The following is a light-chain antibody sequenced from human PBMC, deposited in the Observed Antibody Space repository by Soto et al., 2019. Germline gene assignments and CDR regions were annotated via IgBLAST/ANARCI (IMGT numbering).Light chain of an antibody. CDR2: EES. V-gene: IGKV1-5*01. CDR3: QQVKTYPRT. J-gene: IGKJ4*01. Sequence: DIQMTQSPSTLSAFVGDRVTITCRASQSVNSWLAWYQQRPGKAPKLQIYEESTLHSGVPSRFSGRKSGTQFTLTIDSLQPEDFATYYCQQVKTYPRTFGGGTKVDNK. CDR1: QSVNSW.